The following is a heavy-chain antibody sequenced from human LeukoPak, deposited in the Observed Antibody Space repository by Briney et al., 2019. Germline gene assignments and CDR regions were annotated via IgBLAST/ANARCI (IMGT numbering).Heavy chain of an antibody. D-gene: IGHD6-19*01. CDR2: ISGSGGSA. Sequence: PGGSLRLSCAASGFTFSSYAMSWVRQAPGKGLEWVSAISGSGGSAYYADSVKGRFTISRDNSKSTLYLQMNSLRAEDTAVYYCAKDQSGWSRIFDYWGQGTLVTVSS. CDR1: GFTFSSYA. J-gene: IGHJ4*02. CDR3: AKDQSGWSRIFDY. V-gene: IGHV3-23*01.